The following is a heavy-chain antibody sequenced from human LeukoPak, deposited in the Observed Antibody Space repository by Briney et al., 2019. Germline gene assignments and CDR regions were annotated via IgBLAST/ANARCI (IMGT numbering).Heavy chain of an antibody. CDR1: GFTFDDYA. J-gene: IGHJ4*02. V-gene: IGHV3-9*01. D-gene: IGHD3-22*01. CDR2: ISWNSGAI. CDR3: AKGHDSSGYMPSKY. Sequence: PGGSLRLSCAASGFTFDDYAMHWVRQAPGKGLEWVSGISWNSGAIGYADSVKGRFTISRDNAKNSLYLQMNSLGAEDTALYYCAKGHDSSGYMPSKYWGQGTLVTVSS.